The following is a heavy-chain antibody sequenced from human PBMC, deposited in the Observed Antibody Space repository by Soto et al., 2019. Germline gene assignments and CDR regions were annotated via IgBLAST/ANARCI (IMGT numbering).Heavy chain of an antibody. CDR3: ARDKDSSGYYVSAFDI. J-gene: IGHJ3*02. Sequence: EVQLVESGGGLVQPGGSLRLSCAASGFTFSSYSMNWVRQAPGKGLEWVSYISSSSSTIYYADSVKGRFIISRDNAKNSLYLQMNSLRDEDTAVYYCARDKDSSGYYVSAFDIWGQGTMVTVSS. V-gene: IGHV3-48*02. CDR1: GFTFSSYS. CDR2: ISSSSSTI. D-gene: IGHD3-22*01.